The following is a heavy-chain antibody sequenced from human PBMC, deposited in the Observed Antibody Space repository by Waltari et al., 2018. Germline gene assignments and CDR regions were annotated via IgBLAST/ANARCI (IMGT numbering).Heavy chain of an antibody. CDR2: IYDSGST. D-gene: IGHD2-15*01. Sequence: QVQLQESGPGLLKPSETLSLTCAVSGYFLSSGYYWGWIRQPPGKGLEWIGSIYDSGSTYYNSSLKSRVTISVDTSKNQFSLKLSSVTAADTAVYYCAREGHCSGGSCYPYPAWFDPWGQGTLVTVSS. CDR3: AREGHCSGGSCYPYPAWFDP. CDR1: GYFLSSGYY. V-gene: IGHV4-38-2*02. J-gene: IGHJ5*02.